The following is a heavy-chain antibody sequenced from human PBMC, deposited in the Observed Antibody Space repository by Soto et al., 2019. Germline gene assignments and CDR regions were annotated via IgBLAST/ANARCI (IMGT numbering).Heavy chain of an antibody. J-gene: IGHJ5*02. Sequence: GGSLRLSCAPSGFTFSSYSMNWVRQAPGKGLEWVSYISSSSSTIYYADSVKGRFTISRDNAKNSLYLQMNSLRAEDTAVYYCARENRGYPNWFDPWGQGTLVTVSS. CDR2: ISSSSSTI. V-gene: IGHV3-48*01. D-gene: IGHD3-22*01. CDR1: GFTFSSYS. CDR3: ARENRGYPNWFDP.